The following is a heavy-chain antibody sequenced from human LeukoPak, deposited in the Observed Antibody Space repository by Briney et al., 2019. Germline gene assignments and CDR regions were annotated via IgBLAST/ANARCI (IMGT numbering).Heavy chain of an antibody. CDR3: ASYSGYNSGWYWAY. CDR2: IHYSGST. CDR1: GGSIRSSSYY. V-gene: IGHV4-39*01. D-gene: IGHD6-19*01. J-gene: IGHJ4*02. Sequence: SETLSLTCTVSGGSIRSSSYYWGWIRQPPGKGLEWIGSIHYSGSTYYNPSLKSRVTISVDTSKNQFSLKLTSVTAADTAVYYCASYSGYNSGWYWAYWGQGTLVTVSS.